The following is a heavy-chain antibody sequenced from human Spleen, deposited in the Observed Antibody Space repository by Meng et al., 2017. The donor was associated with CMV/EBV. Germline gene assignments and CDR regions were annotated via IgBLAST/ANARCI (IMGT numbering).Heavy chain of an antibody. Sequence: GGSLRLSCAASGFTFSSYAMSWVRQAPGKGLEWVSAISGSGGSTYYADSVKGRFTISRDNSKNTLYLQMNSLRAEDTAVYYCARTKPYDFWSGDYYYYGMDVWGQGTTVTVSS. CDR3: ARTKPYDFWSGDYYYYGMDV. J-gene: IGHJ6*02. CDR2: ISGSGGST. D-gene: IGHD3-3*01. V-gene: IGHV3-23*01. CDR1: GFTFSSYA.